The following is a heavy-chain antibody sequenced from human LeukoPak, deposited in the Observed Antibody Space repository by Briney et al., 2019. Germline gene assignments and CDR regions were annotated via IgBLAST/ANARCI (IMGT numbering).Heavy chain of an antibody. CDR2: INHSGST. Sequence: SETLSLTCAVYGGSFNGYYWSWIRQPPGKGLEWIGEINHSGSTNYNPSLKSRVTISVDTSKNQFSLKLSSVTTADTAVYYCARGRYSSGWYFDYWGQGTLVTVSS. CDR3: ARGRYSSGWYFDY. D-gene: IGHD6-19*01. V-gene: IGHV4-34*01. CDR1: GGSFNGYY. J-gene: IGHJ4*02.